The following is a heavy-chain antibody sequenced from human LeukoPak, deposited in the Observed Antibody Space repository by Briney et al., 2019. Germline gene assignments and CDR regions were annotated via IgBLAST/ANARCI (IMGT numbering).Heavy chain of an antibody. J-gene: IGHJ4*02. V-gene: IGHV3-30*03. CDR2: ISYDGKVT. CDR3: ARGSGYSTSWIDY. Sequence: GGSLRLSCAASGFTFSNFGMHWVRQAPGKGLEWVAVISYDGKVTFYADSVKGRFTISRDNSKNTLYLQMNSLRAEDTAVYYCARGSGYSTSWIDYWGQGTLVTVSS. CDR1: GFTFSNFG. D-gene: IGHD6-13*01.